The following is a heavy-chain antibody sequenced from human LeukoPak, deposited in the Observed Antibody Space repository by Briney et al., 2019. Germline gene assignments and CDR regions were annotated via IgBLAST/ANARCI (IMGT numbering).Heavy chain of an antibody. D-gene: IGHD3-22*01. CDR2: INHSGST. Sequence: PSETLSLTCAVYGGSFSGYYWSWIRQPPGKGLEWIGEINHSGSTNYNPSLKSRVTISVDTSKNQFSLKLSSVTAADTAVYYCARGYTMIVEWGQGTLVTVSS. CDR3: ARGYTMIVE. J-gene: IGHJ4*02. V-gene: IGHV4-34*01. CDR1: GGSFSGYY.